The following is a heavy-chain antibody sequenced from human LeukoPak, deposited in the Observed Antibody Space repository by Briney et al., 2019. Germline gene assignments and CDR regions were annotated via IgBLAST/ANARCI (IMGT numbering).Heavy chain of an antibody. CDR3: ARGGRTYYYGSGSWNWFDP. CDR2: IYLSGST. V-gene: IGHV4-30-2*01. J-gene: IGHJ5*02. Sequence: SQTLSLTCAVSGVSISSGGYSWSWIRQPPRKGLEWIGYIYLSGSTYYNPSLTSRVTISVDRCKNQFSLKLSSVTGADTAVYYCARGGRTYYYGSGSWNWFDPWGQGTLVTVSS. CDR1: GVSISSGGYS. D-gene: IGHD3-10*01.